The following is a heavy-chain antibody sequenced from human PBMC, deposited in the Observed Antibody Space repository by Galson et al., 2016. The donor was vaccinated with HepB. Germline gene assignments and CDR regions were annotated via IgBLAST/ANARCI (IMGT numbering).Heavy chain of an antibody. V-gene: IGHV4-34*01. CDR1: GGSFNSYY. D-gene: IGHD3-16*01. CDR2: ISHTGST. CDR3: ARSHLGFSLRSHFKRPRIDF. Sequence: SETLSLTCAVYGGSFNSYYWNWIRQPPGKGLGWIGEISHTGSTNYNPSLKSRVSISIDTSKYQFSLKLNSVTAADAAVYYCARSHLGFSLRSHFKRPRIDFWGQGTLVTVSS. J-gene: IGHJ4*02.